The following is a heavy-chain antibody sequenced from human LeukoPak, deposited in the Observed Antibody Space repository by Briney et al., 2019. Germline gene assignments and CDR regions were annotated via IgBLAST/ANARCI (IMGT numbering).Heavy chain of an antibody. CDR2: IIPILGIA. J-gene: IGHJ6*02. CDR1: GGTFSSYA. V-gene: IGHV1-69*04. CDR3: ASIGYCSGGSCYYYYYGMDV. D-gene: IGHD2-15*01. Sequence: SVKVSCKASGGTFSSYAISWVRQAPGQGLEWMGRIIPILGIANYAQKFQGRVTITADKSTSTAYMELSSLRSEDTAVYYCASIGYCSGGSCYYYYYGMDVWGQGTLVTVSS.